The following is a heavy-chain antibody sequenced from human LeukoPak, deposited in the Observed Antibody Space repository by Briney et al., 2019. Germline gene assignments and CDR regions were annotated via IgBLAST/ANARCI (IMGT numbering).Heavy chain of an antibody. Sequence: ASVKVSCKASGYTFTNYYIHWVRQAPGQGLEWMGIINPSGGSTSYAQKFQGRVTMTRDTSTSTVYMELSSLRSKDTAVYYCHTSGYSYGQSSDYWGQGTLVTVSS. D-gene: IGHD5-18*01. CDR3: HTSGYSYGQSSDY. CDR1: GYTFTNYY. J-gene: IGHJ4*02. V-gene: IGHV1-46*01. CDR2: INPSGGST.